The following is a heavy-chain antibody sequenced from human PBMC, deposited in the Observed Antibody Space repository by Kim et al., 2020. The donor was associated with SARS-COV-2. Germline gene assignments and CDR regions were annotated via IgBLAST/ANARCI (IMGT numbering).Heavy chain of an antibody. D-gene: IGHD3-9*01. V-gene: IGHV3-20*04. CDR2: ITWNGGVT. Sequence: GWSLRLSCGTSGFTFKEYGMTWVRQVPGEGLECVAAITWNGGVTGYADSVKGRFIISRDNANNFLYLQMNSLRVEDTAFYYCARGPDILTGPIDLWGQGTLVTVSS. J-gene: IGHJ5*02. CDR1: GFTFKEYG. CDR3: ARGPDILTGPIDL.